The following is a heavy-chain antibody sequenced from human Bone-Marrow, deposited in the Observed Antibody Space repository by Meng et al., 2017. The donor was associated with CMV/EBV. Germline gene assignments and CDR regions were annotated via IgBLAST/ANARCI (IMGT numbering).Heavy chain of an antibody. D-gene: IGHD5-12*01. J-gene: IGHJ4*02. Sequence: GGSLRLSCAASGFTFDDYAMHWVRQAPGKGLEWVSGISWNSGSIGYADSVKGRFTISRDNAKNSLYLQMNSLRAEDTALYYCARGSGYGSYYFDYWGQGTLVTVSS. CDR2: ISWNSGSI. V-gene: IGHV3-9*01. CDR3: ARGSGYGSYYFDY. CDR1: GFTFDDYA.